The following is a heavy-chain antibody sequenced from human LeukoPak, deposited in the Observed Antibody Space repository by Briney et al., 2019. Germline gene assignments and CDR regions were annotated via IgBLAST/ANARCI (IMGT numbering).Heavy chain of an antibody. CDR3: AKKVESKWFDP. V-gene: IGHV4-59*01. D-gene: IGHD1-1*01. J-gene: IGHJ5*02. CDR1: GGSISGYY. CDR2: IYDSGTT. Sequence: SETLSLTCTVSGGSISGYYWSWVRHPPGKGLEWIGYIYDSGTTNYNPSLKSRVTISEDTSKNQFSLKLTSVTAADTAVYYCAKKVESKWFDPWGQGTLVTVSS.